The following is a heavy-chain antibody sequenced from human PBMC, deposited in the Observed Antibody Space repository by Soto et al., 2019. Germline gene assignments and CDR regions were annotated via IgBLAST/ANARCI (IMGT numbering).Heavy chain of an antibody. Sequence: QLQLQESGPGLVKPSETLSLTCTVSGGSITSSSHYWGWISQPPGKGLEWIGSIYYSGSTYYNPSLKSRVTISVDTSKNQFSLKLSSVTAADTAVYYCARRFEYFHHWGQGTLVTVSS. J-gene: IGHJ1*01. CDR1: GGSITSSSHY. CDR2: IYYSGST. V-gene: IGHV4-39*01. CDR3: ARRFEYFHH.